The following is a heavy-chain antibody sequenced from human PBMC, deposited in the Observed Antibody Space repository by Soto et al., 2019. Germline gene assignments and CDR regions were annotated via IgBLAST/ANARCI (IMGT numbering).Heavy chain of an antibody. V-gene: IGHV1-18*01. CDR3: ARDSPPVDY. CDR2: ISAYNGNT. J-gene: IGHJ4*02. CDR1: GYTFTSYA. Sequence: QVQLVQSGAEVKKPGASVKVSCKASGYTFTSYAISWVRQAPGQGLEWMGWISAYNGNTTYAQKLQGRVTMTTATSTRTAYMELRTVRTDDTAVYYCARDSPPVDYRGQGTLVTVSS.